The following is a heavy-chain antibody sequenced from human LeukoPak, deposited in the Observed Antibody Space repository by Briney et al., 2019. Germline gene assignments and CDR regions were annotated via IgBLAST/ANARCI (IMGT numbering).Heavy chain of an antibody. J-gene: IGHJ6*02. CDR1: GDSVSSNSAA. Sequence: QTLSLTCAISGDSVSSNSAAWNWIRQSPSRGLEWLGRTYYRSKWYNDYAVSVKSRITINPDTSKNQFSLQLNSATPEDTAVYYCARDRIAAAGDYPNYYYYYGMDVWGQGTTVTVSS. CDR3: ARDRIAAAGDYPNYYYYYGMDV. CDR2: TYYRSKWYN. V-gene: IGHV6-1*01. D-gene: IGHD6-13*01.